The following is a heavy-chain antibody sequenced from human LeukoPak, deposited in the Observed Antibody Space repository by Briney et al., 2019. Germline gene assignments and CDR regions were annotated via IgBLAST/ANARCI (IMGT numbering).Heavy chain of an antibody. V-gene: IGHV4-61*01. D-gene: IGHD4-17*01. CDR2: IYYSGST. CDR1: GGSISSSSYY. Sequence: SETLSLTCTVSGGSISSSSYYWGWIRQAPGKGLEWIGYIYYSGSTNYNPSLKSRVTISVDTSKNQFSLKLRSVTAADTAVYYCARDKGDYGDYYWFDPWGQGTLVTVSS. J-gene: IGHJ5*02. CDR3: ARDKGDYGDYYWFDP.